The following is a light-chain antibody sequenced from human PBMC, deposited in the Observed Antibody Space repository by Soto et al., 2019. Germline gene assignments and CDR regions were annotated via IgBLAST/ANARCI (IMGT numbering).Light chain of an antibody. V-gene: IGLV2-14*02. CDR2: EGS. CDR1: SSDVGSYNL. J-gene: IGLJ1*01. CDR3: SSYASSTTPYV. Sequence: QSALTQPASVSGSPGQSITISCIGTSSDVGSYNLVSWYQQHPGKAPKLMIYEGSKRPSGVSNRFSGSKSGNTASLTISGLQAEDEADYYCSSYASSTTPYVFGTGTKVTVL.